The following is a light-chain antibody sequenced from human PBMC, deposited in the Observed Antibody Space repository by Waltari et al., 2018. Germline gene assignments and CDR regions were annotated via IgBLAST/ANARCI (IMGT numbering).Light chain of an antibody. CDR1: TSDVAAYNC. CDR3: CSYAGEYIWV. CDR2: DVS. Sequence: QSALTQPPSVSGSPGQSVTISCTGTTSDVAAYNCVSWYQQHPGKAPKMMISDVSQRPSGVPDRFSGSKSANTASLTISGLQAEDEADYYCCSYAGEYIWVFGGGTKLTVL. V-gene: IGLV2-11*01. J-gene: IGLJ2*01.